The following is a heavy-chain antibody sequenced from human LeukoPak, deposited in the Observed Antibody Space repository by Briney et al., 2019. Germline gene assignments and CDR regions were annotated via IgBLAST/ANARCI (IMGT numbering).Heavy chain of an antibody. CDR1: GGSISSYY. CDR2: IYYSGST. CDR3: ARDGSYGGDFDY. J-gene: IGHJ4*02. V-gene: IGHV4-59*01. D-gene: IGHD1-26*01. Sequence: SETLSLTCTASGGSISSYYWSWIRQPSGKGLEWIGYIYYSGSTNCNPSLKSRVTISVDTSKNQFSLKLSSVTAADTAVYYCARDGSYGGDFDYWGQGTLVTVSS.